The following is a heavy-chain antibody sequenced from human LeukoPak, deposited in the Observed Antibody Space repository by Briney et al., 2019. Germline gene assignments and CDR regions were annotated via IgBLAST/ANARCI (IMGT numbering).Heavy chain of an antibody. V-gene: IGHV3-9*01. J-gene: IGHJ4*02. D-gene: IGHD4-17*01. CDR2: ISWNSGSI. Sequence: PGGSLRLSCAASGFTFDDYAMHWVRQAPGKGLEWVPGISWNSGSIGYADSVKGRFTISRDNAKNSLYLQMNSLRAEDTALYYCAKETSYGDYSFDYWGQGTLVTVSS. CDR1: GFTFDDYA. CDR3: AKETSYGDYSFDY.